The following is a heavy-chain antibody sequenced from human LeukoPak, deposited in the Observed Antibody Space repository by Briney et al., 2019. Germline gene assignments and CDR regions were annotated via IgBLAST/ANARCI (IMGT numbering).Heavy chain of an antibody. CDR2: IYTSGST. D-gene: IGHD4-17*01. Sequence: PSETLSLTCTVSNGPINTYQWSWIRQPAGKGLEWIGRIYTSGSTTYNPSLKSRVTMSVDTSKSQFSLNLMSVTAADTAVYYCTRDTGTTGEVKFDPWGQGTMVTVSS. CDR3: TRDTGTTGEVKFDP. V-gene: IGHV4-4*07. CDR1: NGPINTYQ. J-gene: IGHJ5*02.